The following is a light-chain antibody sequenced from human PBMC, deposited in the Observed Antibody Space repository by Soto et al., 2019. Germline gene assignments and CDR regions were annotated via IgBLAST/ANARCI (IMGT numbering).Light chain of an antibody. CDR3: QQYSNWPLT. CDR1: QSVGGN. Sequence: EIVLTQSPGTLSLSPGERATLSCRASQSVGGNYLTWYQQKPGQAPSLLIYGASTRATGIPARFSGSGSGTEFTLTINSLQSEDFAVYYCQQYSNWPLTFGGGTKVDIK. J-gene: IGKJ4*01. CDR2: GAS. V-gene: IGKV3-15*01.